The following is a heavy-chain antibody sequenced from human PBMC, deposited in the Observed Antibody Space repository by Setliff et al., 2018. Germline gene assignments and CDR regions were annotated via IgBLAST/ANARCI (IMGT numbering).Heavy chain of an antibody. Sequence: SETLSLTCTVSGGSISSGDHYWSWIRQPAGKGLEWIGRIHASGSTNYNPPLKSRVTISLDTSNNQFSLKLSSVTAAETAMYYCARSGDYGSGRLSPWGQGTLVTVSS. J-gene: IGHJ5*02. V-gene: IGHV4-61*02. CDR1: GGSISSGDHY. CDR2: IHASGST. D-gene: IGHD3-10*01. CDR3: ARSGDYGSGRLSP.